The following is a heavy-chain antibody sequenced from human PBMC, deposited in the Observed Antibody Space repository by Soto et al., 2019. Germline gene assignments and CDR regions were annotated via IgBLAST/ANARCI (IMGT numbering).Heavy chain of an antibody. CDR2: VYYRGRS. V-gene: IGHV4-39*01. J-gene: IGHJ4*02. Sequence: SETLSLTCTVSGGSVSNSNYCWGWIRQSPGKGLEWIGSVYYRGRSYSKSSVKSRVTISVDTSKNQFSLNLNSVTASDTAVYYCVSQRTSVLTQAYCDYWGPGALVTVSS. D-gene: IGHD2-8*01. CDR1: GGSVSNSNYC. CDR3: VSQRTSVLTQAYCDY.